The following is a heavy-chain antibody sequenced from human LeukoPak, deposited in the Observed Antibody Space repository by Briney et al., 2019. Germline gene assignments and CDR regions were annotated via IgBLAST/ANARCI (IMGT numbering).Heavy chain of an antibody. V-gene: IGHV1-2*02. CDR1: GYTFTGYY. D-gene: IGHD3-22*01. CDR3: ARDYYYDSSTRD. CDR2: INPNSGGT. J-gene: IGHJ4*02. Sequence: ASVKVSCKASGYTFTGYYMHWVRQASGQGLEWMGWINPNSGGTNYAQKFQGRVTMTRDTSISTAYMELSRLRSDDTAVYYCARDYYYDSSTRDWGQGTLVTVSS.